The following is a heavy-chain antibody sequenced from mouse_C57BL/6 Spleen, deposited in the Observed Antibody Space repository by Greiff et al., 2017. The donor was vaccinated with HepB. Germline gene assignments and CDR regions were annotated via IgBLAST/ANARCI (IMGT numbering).Heavy chain of an antibody. V-gene: IGHV1-19*01. D-gene: IGHD2-3*01. CDR2: INPYNGGT. Sequence: VQLQQSGPVLVKPGASVKMSCKASGYTFTDYYMNWVKQSHGKSLEWIGVINPYNGGTSYNQKFKGKATLTVDKSSSTAYMELNSLTSEDSAVYYCARGGHYDGDYYYAMDYWGQGTSVTVSS. CDR1: GYTFTDYY. J-gene: IGHJ4*01. CDR3: ARGGHYDGDYYYAMDY.